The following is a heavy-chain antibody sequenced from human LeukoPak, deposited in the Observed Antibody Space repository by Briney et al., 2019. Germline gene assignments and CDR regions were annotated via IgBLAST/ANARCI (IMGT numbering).Heavy chain of an antibody. J-gene: IGHJ6*03. D-gene: IGHD3-3*01. Sequence: GGSLRLSCVGTGFTFRSYAMTWIRQAPGKGLEWVADIGGSGSSAFYADSVKGRFTISRDNANSTLYVEMHSLRVEDTAVYFCAKLADFWSGYYSSFYYYYMDVWGKGTAVTVSS. CDR3: AKLADFWSGYYSSFYYYYMDV. V-gene: IGHV3-23*01. CDR2: IGGSGSSA. CDR1: GFTFRSYA.